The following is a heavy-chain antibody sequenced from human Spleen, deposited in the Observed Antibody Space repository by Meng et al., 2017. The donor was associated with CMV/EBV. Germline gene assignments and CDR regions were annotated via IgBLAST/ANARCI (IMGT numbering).Heavy chain of an antibody. CDR1: GFTFSNYA. J-gene: IGHJ4*02. CDR2: IRYDGSNK. CDR3: AKDRRITMIVVVKPHYFDY. Sequence: GGSLRLSCAASGFTFSNYALHWVRQAPGKGLEWVAFIRYDGSNKYYADSVKGRFTISRDNSKNTLYLQMNSLRAEDTAVYYCAKDRRITMIVVVKPHYFDYWGQGTLVTVSS. D-gene: IGHD3-22*01. V-gene: IGHV3-30*02.